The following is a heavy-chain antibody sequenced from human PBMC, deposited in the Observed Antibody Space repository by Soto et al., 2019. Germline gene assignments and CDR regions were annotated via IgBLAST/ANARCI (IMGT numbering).Heavy chain of an antibody. CDR1: GFIFRSYG. Sequence: GGSLRLSCAASGFIFRSYGMHWVRQAPGKGLEWVAVIWYDGSNTYYADPVKGRFTISRDNSKNTLFLQMNSLRAEDTAVYYCASSAAWGRGALVTVSS. CDR3: ASSAA. D-gene: IGHD6-19*01. J-gene: IGHJ5*02. CDR2: IWYDGSNT. V-gene: IGHV3-33*01.